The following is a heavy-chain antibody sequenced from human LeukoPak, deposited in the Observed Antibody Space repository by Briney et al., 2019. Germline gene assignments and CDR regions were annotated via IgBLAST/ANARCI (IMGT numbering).Heavy chain of an antibody. J-gene: IGHJ4*02. CDR3: ARWATSFDL. D-gene: IGHD6-6*01. Sequence: PGGCLRLSCAASGFTFGNYWMSWVRQAPGKGLEWVANIKQDGSDKYHVDSVTGRFTISRDNAKNSLYLEMNSLRAEDTAVYYCARWATSFDLWGQGALVTVSS. V-gene: IGHV3-7*01. CDR2: IKQDGSDK. CDR1: GFTFGNYW.